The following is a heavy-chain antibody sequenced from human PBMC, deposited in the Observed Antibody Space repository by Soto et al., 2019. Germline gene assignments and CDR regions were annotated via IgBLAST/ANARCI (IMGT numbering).Heavy chain of an antibody. D-gene: IGHD6-6*01. CDR2: INNSGGT. V-gene: IGHV4-34*10. CDR3: AKSIAAPPPNFDY. CDR1: GGSLSGYN. J-gene: IGHJ4*02. Sequence: SETLSLTCAVSGGSLSGYNWNWIRQAPGRGLEWIGEINNSGGTNYNPSLKSRLIISMDTAKNQFHLNLTSMTAEDTAVYYCAKSIAAPPPNFDYWGQGTLVTVSS.